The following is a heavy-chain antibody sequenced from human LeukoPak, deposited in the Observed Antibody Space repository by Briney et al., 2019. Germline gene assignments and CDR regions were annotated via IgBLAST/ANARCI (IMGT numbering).Heavy chain of an antibody. V-gene: IGHV4-39*01. CDR3: ARLRAYYYDSSGYYNFDF. CDR2: ISYSGRT. CDR1: GGSTSSSSFY. D-gene: IGHD3-22*01. J-gene: IGHJ4*02. Sequence: PSETLSLTCTVSGGSTSSSSFYWGWIRQPPGKGLECIGRISYSGRTYYNPSLQSRVTISVDTSKNQFSLRLSSVTAADTAVYYCARLRAYYYDSSGYYNFDFWGQGTLVTASS.